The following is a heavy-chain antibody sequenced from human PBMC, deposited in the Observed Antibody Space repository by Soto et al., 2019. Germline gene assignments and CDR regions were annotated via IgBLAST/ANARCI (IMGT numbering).Heavy chain of an antibody. J-gene: IGHJ3*02. CDR2: IIPIFGTA. Sequence: QVQLVQSGAEVKKPGSSVKVSCKASGGTFSSYAISWVRQAPGQGLEWMGGIIPIFGTANYAQKFQARVTITADESTSTAYMELSSLRSEDTAVYYCARTILTYGDYVSQDAFDIWGQGTMVTVSS. D-gene: IGHD4-17*01. CDR3: ARTILTYGDYVSQDAFDI. V-gene: IGHV1-69*01. CDR1: GGTFSSYA.